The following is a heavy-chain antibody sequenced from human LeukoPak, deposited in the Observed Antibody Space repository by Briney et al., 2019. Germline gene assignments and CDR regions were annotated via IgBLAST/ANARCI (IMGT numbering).Heavy chain of an antibody. CDR2: IIPIFGIA. D-gene: IGHD6-19*01. CDR1: GGTFTSYA. V-gene: IGHV1-69*10. Sequence: SVTVSFKGSGGTFTSYAISWVRQAPGHGLEWMGRIIPIFGIANYAQKFQGRVTITADKSTSRAYMELSSLRSEGTAVYYCARGREIAVAGFEDWFDPWGQGTLVTVPS. J-gene: IGHJ5*02. CDR3: ARGREIAVAGFEDWFDP.